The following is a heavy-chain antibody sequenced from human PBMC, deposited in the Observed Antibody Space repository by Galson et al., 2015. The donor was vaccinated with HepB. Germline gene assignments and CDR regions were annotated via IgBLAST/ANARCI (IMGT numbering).Heavy chain of an antibody. CDR2: IYPGDSDT. D-gene: IGHD4-17*01. V-gene: IGHV5-51*01. J-gene: IGHJ3*02. CDR1: GYSFTSYW. Sequence: QSGAEVKKPGESLTISCKGSGYSFTSYWIGWVRQMPGKGLEWMGIIYPGDSDTRYSPSFQGQVTISADKSLSTAYLQWSSLKASDTAMYYCASLTTVTTLGDGSDAFDIWGQGTMVTVTS. CDR3: ASLTTVTTLGDGSDAFDI.